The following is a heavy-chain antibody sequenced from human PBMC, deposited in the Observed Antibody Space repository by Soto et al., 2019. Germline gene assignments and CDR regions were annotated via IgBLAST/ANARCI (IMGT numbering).Heavy chain of an antibody. CDR3: VSQRTTVPTQAYFDY. J-gene: IGHJ4*02. D-gene: IGHD4-17*01. CDR1: GGSLTHNSYS. CDR2: VYFRGRS. Sequence: ASETPSPTCTVSGGSLTHNSYSWGWVRQSPGKGLEWIGSVYFRGRSHSKSSLKRRLNIYVDKSQNRFSLGLKYVTASDTAVYFSVSQRTTVPTQAYFDYWGPGALVSVSS. V-gene: IGHV4-39*01.